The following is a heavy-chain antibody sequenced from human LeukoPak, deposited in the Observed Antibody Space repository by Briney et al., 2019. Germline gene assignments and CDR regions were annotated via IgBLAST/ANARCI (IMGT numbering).Heavy chain of an antibody. Sequence: GGSLRLSCVASEFTFSSHRMHWVRQAPGKGLEWVAFIRYDGSNNYYADSVKGRFTISRDNSKNTLYLQMNSLKAEDTAVYYCSAPVATNYWGQGTLVTVSS. CDR3: SAPVATNY. V-gene: IGHV3-30*02. J-gene: IGHJ4*02. D-gene: IGHD4-23*01. CDR2: IRYDGSNN. CDR1: EFTFSSHR.